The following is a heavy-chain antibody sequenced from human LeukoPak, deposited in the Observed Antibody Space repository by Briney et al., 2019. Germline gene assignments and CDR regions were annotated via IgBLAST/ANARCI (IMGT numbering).Heavy chain of an antibody. Sequence: PGGSLRLSCAASGFTFSSYWMSWVRQAPGKGLEWVANIKQDGSEKYYADSVKGRFTISRDNAKNSLYLQMNSLRAEDTAVYYCARVVYDFWSGPAYYFDFWGQGTLVTVSS. V-gene: IGHV3-7*01. D-gene: IGHD3-3*01. CDR3: ARVVYDFWSGPAYYFDF. J-gene: IGHJ4*02. CDR2: IKQDGSEK. CDR1: GFTFSSYW.